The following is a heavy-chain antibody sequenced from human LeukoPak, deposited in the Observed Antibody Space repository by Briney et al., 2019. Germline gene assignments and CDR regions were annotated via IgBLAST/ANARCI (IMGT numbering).Heavy chain of an antibody. Sequence: SETLSLTCTVSGGSISSGGYYWSWIRQPPGKGLEWIGYIYHSGSTYYNPSLKSRVTISVDRSKNQFSLKLSSVTAADTAVYYCARVGGGNYYYYGMDVWGQGTTVTVSS. CDR1: GGSISSGGYY. V-gene: IGHV4-30-2*01. D-gene: IGHD2-15*01. CDR2: IYHSGST. CDR3: ARVGGGNYYYYGMDV. J-gene: IGHJ6*02.